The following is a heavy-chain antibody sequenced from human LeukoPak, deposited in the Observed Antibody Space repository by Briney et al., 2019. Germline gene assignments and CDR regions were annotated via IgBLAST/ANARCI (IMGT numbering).Heavy chain of an antibody. Sequence: GASVKVSCKASGYTFTGNYMHWVRQAPGQGLEWMGWINPNSGGTNYAQKFQGRVTMTRDTSISTAYMELSSLRSDDTAVYFCARPLGSLKEYWWFDPWGQGTLVTVSS. V-gene: IGHV1-2*02. J-gene: IGHJ5*02. CDR3: ARPLGSLKEYWWFDP. CDR2: INPNSGGT. D-gene: IGHD2/OR15-2a*01. CDR1: GYTFTGNY.